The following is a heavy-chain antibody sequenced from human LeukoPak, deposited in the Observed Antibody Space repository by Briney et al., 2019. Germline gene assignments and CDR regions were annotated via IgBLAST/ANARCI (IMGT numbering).Heavy chain of an antibody. CDR3: ASSSDTAMED. V-gene: IGHV4-34*01. Sequence: PSETLSLTCAVYGGSFSGYYWSWIRQPPGKGLEWIGEINHSGSTNYNPSLKSRVTISVDTSKNQFSLKLSSVTAADTAVYYCASSSDTAMEDWGQGALVTVSS. CDR1: GGSFSGYY. J-gene: IGHJ4*02. D-gene: IGHD5-18*01. CDR2: INHSGST.